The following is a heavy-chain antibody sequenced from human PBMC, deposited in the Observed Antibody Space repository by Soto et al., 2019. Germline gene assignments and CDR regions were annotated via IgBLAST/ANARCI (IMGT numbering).Heavy chain of an antibody. CDR1: GFTFSSRW. Sequence: EVRLVESGGGLVQPGGSLRLSCATSGFTFSSRWMHWVRQAPGKGLVWVSYINSDGSTTTYADSVKGRFTISRDNAKNPVYLQMNSLRVDDTAVYYCARDTSYSTDYWGQGTLVTVSS. J-gene: IGHJ4*02. CDR3: ARDTSYSTDY. CDR2: INSDGSTT. V-gene: IGHV3-74*01. D-gene: IGHD2-2*01.